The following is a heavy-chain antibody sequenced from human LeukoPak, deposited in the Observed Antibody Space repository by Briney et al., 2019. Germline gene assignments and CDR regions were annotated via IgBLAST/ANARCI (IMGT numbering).Heavy chain of an antibody. V-gene: IGHV4-61*02. Sequence: SQTLSLTCTVSGGSISSGSYYWSWIRQPAGKGLEWIGRIYTSGSTNYNPSLKSRVTISVDTSKNQFSLKLSSVTAADTAVYYCAREVPYYGSGIWGEAYNWFDPWGQGTLVTVSS. CDR1: GGSISSGSYY. J-gene: IGHJ5*02. CDR3: AREVPYYGSGIWGEAYNWFDP. CDR2: IYTSGST. D-gene: IGHD3-10*01.